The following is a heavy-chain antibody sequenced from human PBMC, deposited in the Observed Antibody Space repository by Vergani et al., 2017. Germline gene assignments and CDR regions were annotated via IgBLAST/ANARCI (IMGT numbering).Heavy chain of an antibody. Sequence: VTLKDSGPARVNPTQPFTLTCTLSGFSVNSHPSRGIGFLSPQGKPLEWLARMDWDDDKFYDRSLKTRLTISKDTSKNQVVLRMTNMDPVDTAMYYCAQILSKNGYNYDAFDIWGQGTMVIVSS. CDR3: AQILSKNGYNYDAFDI. V-gene: IGHV2-70*04. D-gene: IGHD5-24*01. CDR2: MDWDDDK. CDR1: GFSVNSHPSR. J-gene: IGHJ3*02.